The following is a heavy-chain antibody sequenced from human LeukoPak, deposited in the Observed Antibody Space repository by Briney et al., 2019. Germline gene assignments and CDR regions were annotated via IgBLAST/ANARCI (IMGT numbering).Heavy chain of an antibody. J-gene: IGHJ3*01. CDR2: IYYTGST. V-gene: IGHV4-59*11. D-gene: IGHD3-16*01. CDR1: GSSMSNHY. Sequence: SETLSLTCTVSGSSMSNHYWSWLRQPPGKGLVWFGYIYYTGSTNYNPSLKSRVTISLDTSKNHFSLKVNSVTASDSAVYYCVRDVYGSVWGQGTVVTVSS. CDR3: VRDVYGSV.